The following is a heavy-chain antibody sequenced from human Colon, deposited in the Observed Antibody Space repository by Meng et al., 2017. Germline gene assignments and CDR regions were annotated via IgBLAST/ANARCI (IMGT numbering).Heavy chain of an antibody. D-gene: IGHD2-21*02. CDR3: ARVNGDFDEAWFDP. Sequence: QVPLQESGPGLVRPSETLSLTCTGSGGSVSSGDYYWSWIRQPPGKGLEWLGYVYYTGNTTYNPSLKNRVTISLDTSNNQFSLKLTSMTAADAAIYYCARVNGDFDEAWFDPWGQGTLVTVSS. CDR2: VYYTGNT. V-gene: IGHV4-61*08. CDR1: GGSVSSGDYY. J-gene: IGHJ5*02.